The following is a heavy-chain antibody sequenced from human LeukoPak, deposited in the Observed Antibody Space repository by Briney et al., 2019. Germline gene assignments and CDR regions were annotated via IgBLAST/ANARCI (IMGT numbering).Heavy chain of an antibody. V-gene: IGHV3-7*01. CDR3: AREGGLARTSVDGMDV. Sequence: GGSLRLSCTGSGFTFSSYWMSWVRQAPGKGLEWVANIKQDGSEKYYVDSVKGRFTISRDNAKNSLYLQMNSLRAEDTAVYYCAREGGLARTSVDGMDVWGQGTTVTVSS. CDR1: GFTFSSYW. CDR2: IKQDGSEK. J-gene: IGHJ6*02. D-gene: IGHD6-19*01.